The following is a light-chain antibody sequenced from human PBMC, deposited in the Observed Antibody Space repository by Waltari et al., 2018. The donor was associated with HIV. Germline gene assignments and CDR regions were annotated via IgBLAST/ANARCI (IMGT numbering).Light chain of an antibody. CDR2: KDT. V-gene: IGLV3-25*03. J-gene: IGLJ1*01. Sequence: SYELEQSPSVSVSPGQTARITCSGDGLPKQFAYWYQQKPGQDPVLVIYKDTERPSGIPERFSCSSSGTTVTLTISGVQAEDEADYYCHSADSSGNYVYVFGTGTKVTVL. CDR3: HSADSSGNYVYV. CDR1: GLPKQF.